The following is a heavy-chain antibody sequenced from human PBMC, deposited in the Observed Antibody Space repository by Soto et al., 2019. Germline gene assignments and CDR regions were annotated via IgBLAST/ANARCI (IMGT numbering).Heavy chain of an antibody. D-gene: IGHD5-18*01. CDR2: INHSGST. Sequence: QVQLQQWGAGLLKPSETLSLTCAVYGGSFSGYYWSWIRQPPGKGLEWIGEINHSGSTNYNPSLKSRVSISADTSKNQFSLKLSSVTAADTAVYYCARGPQLWYPFRYWYFDLWGRGTLVTVSS. J-gene: IGHJ2*01. CDR1: GGSFSGYY. V-gene: IGHV4-34*01. CDR3: ARGPQLWYPFRYWYFDL.